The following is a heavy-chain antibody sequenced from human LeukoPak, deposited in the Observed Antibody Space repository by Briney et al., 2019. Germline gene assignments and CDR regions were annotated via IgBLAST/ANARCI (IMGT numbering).Heavy chain of an antibody. V-gene: IGHV4-39*01. CDR3: ASEGIPKRIWFGGSEFDY. CDR2: IYYSGST. D-gene: IGHD3-10*01. CDR1: GSSISSSSYY. Sequence: SETLSLTCTVSGSSISSSSYYWGWIRQPPGKGLEWIGSIYYSGSTYYNLSLKSRVTISVDTSKNQFSLKLSSVTAADTAVYYCASEGIPKRIWFGGSEFDYWGQGTLVTVSS. J-gene: IGHJ4*02.